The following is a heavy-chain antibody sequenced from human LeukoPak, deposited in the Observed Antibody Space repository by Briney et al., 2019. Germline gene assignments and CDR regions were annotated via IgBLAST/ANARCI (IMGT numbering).Heavy chain of an antibody. V-gene: IGHV3-23*01. D-gene: IGHD3-9*01. CDR3: ARGMGILRYFDWLYYYYGMDV. J-gene: IGHJ6*02. Sequence: GGSLRLSCAASGFTFSTSAMTWVRQAPGKGLEWVATISGTGVTTYYVDSVKGRFTISRDSSKNTLYLQMSSLRAEDTAVYYCARGMGILRYFDWLYYYYGMDVWGQGTTVTVSS. CDR1: GFTFSTSA. CDR2: ISGTGVTT.